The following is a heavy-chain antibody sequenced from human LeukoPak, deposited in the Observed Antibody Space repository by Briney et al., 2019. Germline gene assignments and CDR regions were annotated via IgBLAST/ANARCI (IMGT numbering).Heavy chain of an antibody. V-gene: IGHV1-2*02. D-gene: IGHD3-22*01. CDR3: ARGPFYYDISRGAFDI. CDR1: GYTFTGFY. J-gene: IGHJ3*02. Sequence: ASVKVSCKASGYTFTGFYMHWVRQAPGQGLEWMGWINPNSGGTNYAQKFQGRVTMTRDTSISTAYVELSRLRSDDTAVYYCARGPFYYDISRGAFDIWGQGTMVTVSS. CDR2: INPNSGGT.